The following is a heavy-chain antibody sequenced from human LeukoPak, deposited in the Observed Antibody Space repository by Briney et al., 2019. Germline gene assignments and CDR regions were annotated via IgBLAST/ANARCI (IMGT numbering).Heavy chain of an antibody. CDR2: ISAYNGNT. D-gene: IGHD5-12*01. CDR3: AREMEGYSGYDVYEYHYYGMDV. J-gene: IGHJ6*02. V-gene: IGHV1-18*01. CDR1: GYTFTSYG. Sequence: ASVKVSCKASGYTFTSYGISWVRQAPGQGLEWMGWISAYNGNTNYAQKLQGRVTMTTDTSTSTAYMELRSLRSDDTAVYYCAREMEGYSGYDVYEYHYYGMDVWGQGTTVTVSS.